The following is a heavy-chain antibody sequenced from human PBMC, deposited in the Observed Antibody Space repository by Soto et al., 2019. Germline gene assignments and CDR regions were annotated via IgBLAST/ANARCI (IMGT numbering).Heavy chain of an antibody. CDR2: ISTTGGST. J-gene: IGHJ4*02. CDR1: GFTFSSYI. D-gene: IGHD3-22*01. CDR3: AKRTYYDTSGYPDDY. V-gene: IGHV3-23*01. Sequence: PGGSLRLSCAASGFTFSSYIMNWARQTPGKGLEWVSTISTTGGSTYYADSVKGRFTISRDNSKNTLFLQMNSLRADDTAVYYCAKRTYYDTSGYPDDYWGQGTVVTVSS.